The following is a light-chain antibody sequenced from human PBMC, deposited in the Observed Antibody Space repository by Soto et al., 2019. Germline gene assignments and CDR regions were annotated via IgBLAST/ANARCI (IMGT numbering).Light chain of an antibody. Sequence: QSALTQPASVSGSPGQSITISCTGTSSDVGSYNLVSWYQQHPGKAPKLMIYEVSKRLSGVFNRFSGSKSGNTASLTISGLQAEDEADYYCCSYAGSSTYVFGTGTKSPS. J-gene: IGLJ1*01. V-gene: IGLV2-23*02. CDR2: EVS. CDR3: CSYAGSSTYV. CDR1: SSDVGSYNL.